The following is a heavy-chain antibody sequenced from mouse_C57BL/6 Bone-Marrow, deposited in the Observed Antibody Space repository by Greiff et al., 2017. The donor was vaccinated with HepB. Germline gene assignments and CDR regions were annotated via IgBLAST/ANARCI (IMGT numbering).Heavy chain of an antibody. J-gene: IGHJ3*01. D-gene: IGHD2-4*01. CDR2: INPNYGTT. CDR3: ARSRGYDYDGAWFAY. Sequence: EVQLQQSGPELVKPGASVKISCKASGYSFTDYNMNWVKQSNGKSLEWIGVINPNYGTTSYNQKFKGKATLTVDQSSSTAYMQLNSLTSEDSAVYYGARSRGYDYDGAWFAYWGQGTLVTVSA. CDR1: GYSFTDYN. V-gene: IGHV1-39*01.